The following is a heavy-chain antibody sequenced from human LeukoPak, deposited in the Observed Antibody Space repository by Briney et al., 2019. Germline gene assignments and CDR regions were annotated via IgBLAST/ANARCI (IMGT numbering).Heavy chain of an antibody. CDR3: ARGLNHASDY. CDR2: INQDESEK. Sequence: GGSLRLSCAASGFTFGNYWMSCVRQAPGKGLEWVAHINQDESEKYYVDSVKGRFTISRDNAKNSLYLQMNSLRAEDTAVYYCARGLNHASDYWGQGTLVTVSS. CDR1: GFTFGNYW. D-gene: IGHD3-16*01. J-gene: IGHJ4*02. V-gene: IGHV3-7*01.